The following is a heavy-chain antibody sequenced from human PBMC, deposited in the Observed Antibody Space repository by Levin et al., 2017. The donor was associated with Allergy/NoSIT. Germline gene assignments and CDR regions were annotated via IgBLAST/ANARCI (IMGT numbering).Heavy chain of an antibody. CDR2: IYTSGST. J-gene: IGHJ2*01. CDR1: GGSISSYY. D-gene: IGHD2-8*01. Sequence: SETLSLTCTVSGGSISSYYWSWIRQPAGKGLEWIGRIYTSGSTNYNPSLKSRVTMSVDTSKNQFSLKLSSVTAADTAVYYCARVIEVYAIESPRFYWYFDLWGRGTLVTVSS. V-gene: IGHV4-4*07. CDR3: ARVIEVYAIESPRFYWYFDL.